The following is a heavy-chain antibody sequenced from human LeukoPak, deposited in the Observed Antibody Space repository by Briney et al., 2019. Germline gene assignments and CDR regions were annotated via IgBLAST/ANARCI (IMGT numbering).Heavy chain of an antibody. CDR2: INPNSGGT. J-gene: IGHJ4*02. D-gene: IGHD6-13*01. V-gene: IGHV1-2*02. CDR1: GYTFTGYY. CDR3: ARESIAAAGNDY. Sequence: ASVKVSCKASGYTFTGYYMHWVRQARGQGLEWMGWINPNSGGTNYAQKFQGRVTMTRDTSISTAYMELSRLRSDDTAVYYCARESIAAAGNDYWGQGTLVTVSS.